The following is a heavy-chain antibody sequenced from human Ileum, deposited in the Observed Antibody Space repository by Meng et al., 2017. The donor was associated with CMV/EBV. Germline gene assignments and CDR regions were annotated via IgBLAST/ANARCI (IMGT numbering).Heavy chain of an antibody. CDR3: ARDLTTGYNYYCGMDV. CDR2: IKQPGREK. D-gene: IGHD1-14*01. CDR1: GFVFSSFW. J-gene: IGHJ6*02. Sequence: GALRLSCAASGFVFSSFWMTWVRQAPGKGLEWVATIKQPGREKFYADSVKGRFTISRDNAKNSVFLQMNSLRNEDTGVYYCARDLTTGYNYYCGMDVWGHGATVTVSS. V-gene: IGHV3-7*01.